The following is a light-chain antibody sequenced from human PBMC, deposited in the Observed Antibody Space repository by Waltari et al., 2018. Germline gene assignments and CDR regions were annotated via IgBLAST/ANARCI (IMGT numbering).Light chain of an antibody. J-gene: IGKJ1*01. CDR1: QSVGRY. V-gene: IGKV3-20*01. Sequence: EIVFTQSPGTPSLSPGGRATLSCWASQSVGRYLAWYQQTPGQAPRLLSYDASTRATGIPDRFSGSGSGTDFSLSISRLASEDFAVYYCQKYVNLPATFGQGTKVEIK. CDR3: QKYVNLPAT. CDR2: DAS.